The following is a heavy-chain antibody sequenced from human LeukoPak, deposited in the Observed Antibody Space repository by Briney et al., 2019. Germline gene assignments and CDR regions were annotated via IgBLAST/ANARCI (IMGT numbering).Heavy chain of an antibody. V-gene: IGHV3-23*01. J-gene: IGHJ5*01. Sequence: PGGSLRLSCAASGFTFSSYAMGWVRRAPGKGLEWVSSISATGVSTYFAASVRGRFTISRDNSKNTQYLQMNSLRAEDTAVYYCAKGSGRYGSGSFSDSWGQGTLVTVSS. D-gene: IGHD3-10*01. CDR1: GFTFSSYA. CDR3: AKGSGRYGSGSFSDS. CDR2: ISATGVST.